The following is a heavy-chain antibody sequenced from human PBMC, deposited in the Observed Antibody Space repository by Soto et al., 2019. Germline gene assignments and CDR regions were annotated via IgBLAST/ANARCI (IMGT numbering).Heavy chain of an antibody. CDR2: IIPMFGSA. V-gene: IGHV1-69*01. J-gene: IGHJ4*02. CDR1: GGTFSTYG. D-gene: IGHD3-22*01. Sequence: QVQLVQSGAEVKKGGSSVKVSCKASGGTFSTYGIGWVRQAPGQGLEWMGGIIPMFGSAKYAQKFQGRVTITADESTNTLYMELSSLRSEHTAVYYCARGTFYYDSSGYRHFDYWGQGTLVTVSS. CDR3: ARGTFYYDSSGYRHFDY.